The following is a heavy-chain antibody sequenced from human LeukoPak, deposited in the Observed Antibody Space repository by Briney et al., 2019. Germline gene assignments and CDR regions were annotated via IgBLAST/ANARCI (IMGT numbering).Heavy chain of an antibody. CDR2: ISGSGCST. Sequence: PGRSLRLSCAVSGFTFSSYAMSWVRQAPGKGLDFVSGISGSGCSTHYADSVKGRFTISRDTSKNTLFLQMNSLRAEDTAVYYCAKVGGYDRYYFDYWGQGTLVTVSS. D-gene: IGHD5-12*01. CDR3: AKVGGYDRYYFDY. V-gene: IGHV3-23*01. CDR1: GFTFSSYA. J-gene: IGHJ4*02.